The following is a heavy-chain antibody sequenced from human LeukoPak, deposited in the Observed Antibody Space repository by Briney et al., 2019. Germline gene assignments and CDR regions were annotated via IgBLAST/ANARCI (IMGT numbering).Heavy chain of an antibody. J-gene: IGHJ4*02. V-gene: IGHV4-39*07. CDR3: ARDKTSEVVNFFDS. Sequence: PSETLSLTCTVSGGSISSGSFYWGWIRQPPGKGLEWIGSIYYSGSTYYHPSLKSRVTMSLDTSKNQFSLKLSSVTAADTAVYYCARDKTSEVVNFFDSWGQGTLVTVSS. CDR2: IYYSGST. CDR1: GGSISSGSFY. D-gene: IGHD4-23*01.